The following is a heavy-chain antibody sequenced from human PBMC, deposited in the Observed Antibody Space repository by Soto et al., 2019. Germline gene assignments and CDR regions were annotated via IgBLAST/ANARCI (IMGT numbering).Heavy chain of an antibody. CDR1: GYTFTSYY. V-gene: IGHV1-46*01. CDR2: INPSGGST. D-gene: IGHD2-21*02. CDR3: ARGDIVVVTASYYYYGMDV. J-gene: IGHJ6*02. Sequence: VASVKVSCKASGYTFTSYYMHWVRQAPGQGLEWMGIINPSGGSTSYAQKFQGRVTMTRDTSTSTVYMELSSLRSEDTAVYYCARGDIVVVTASYYYYGMDVWGQGTTVTVSS.